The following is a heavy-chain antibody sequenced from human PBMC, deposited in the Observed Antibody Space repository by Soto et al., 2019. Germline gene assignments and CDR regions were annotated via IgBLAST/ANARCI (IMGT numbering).Heavy chain of an antibody. CDR2: ISAYNGNT. CDR1: GYTFTSYG. V-gene: IGHV1-18*01. D-gene: IGHD6-6*01. J-gene: IGHJ5*02. CDR3: VRDPVYSSSFPPLTSRPFDP. Sequence: ASVKVSCKASGYTFTSYGISWVRQAPGQGLEWMGWISAYNGNTNYAQKLQGRVTMTTDTSTSTAYMELRSLRSDDTAVYYCVRDPVYSSSFPPLTSRPFDPWGQGTLVTVYS.